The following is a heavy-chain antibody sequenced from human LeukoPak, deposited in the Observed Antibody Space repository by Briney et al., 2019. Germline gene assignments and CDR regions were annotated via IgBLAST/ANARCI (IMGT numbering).Heavy chain of an antibody. Sequence: PAETLSLTCAVYGGSFSGYYWSWIRQPPGKGLEWIGEINHSGSTNYNPSLKSRVTISVDTSKNQFSLKLSSVTAADTAVYYCARVGYCSSTSCSYRHFQHWGQGTLVTVSS. D-gene: IGHD2-2*01. CDR2: INHSGST. CDR3: ARVGYCSSTSCSYRHFQH. J-gene: IGHJ1*01. V-gene: IGHV4-34*01. CDR1: GGSFSGYY.